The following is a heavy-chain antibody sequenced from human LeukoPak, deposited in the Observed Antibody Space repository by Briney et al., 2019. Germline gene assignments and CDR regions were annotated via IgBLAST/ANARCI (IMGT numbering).Heavy chain of an antibody. CDR1: GFTFSDYY. J-gene: IGHJ4*02. D-gene: IGHD6-13*01. Sequence: GGSLRLSCAASGFTFSDYYMSWFRQAPGRGLEWVSYISNSGSHTSYADPVKGRFTISRDNAKNSLSLQVNSLRADDTAVYYCARVGSIAAAGSPDYWGQGTLVTVSS. V-gene: IGHV3-11*06. CDR2: ISNSGSHT. CDR3: ARVGSIAAAGSPDY.